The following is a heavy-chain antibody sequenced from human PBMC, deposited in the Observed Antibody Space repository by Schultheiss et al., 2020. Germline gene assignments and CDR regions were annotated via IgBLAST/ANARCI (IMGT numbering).Heavy chain of an antibody. Sequence: SVKVSCKASGGTFSSYAISWVRQAPGQGLEWMGGIIPIFGTANYAQKFQGRVTITADESTSTAYMELSSLRSEDTAVYYCASSGRDYYYGMDVWGQGTTVTVSS. CDR3: ASSGRDYYYGMDV. CDR2: IIPIFGTA. D-gene: IGHD3-10*01. CDR1: GGTFSSYA. J-gene: IGHJ6*02. V-gene: IGHV1-69*13.